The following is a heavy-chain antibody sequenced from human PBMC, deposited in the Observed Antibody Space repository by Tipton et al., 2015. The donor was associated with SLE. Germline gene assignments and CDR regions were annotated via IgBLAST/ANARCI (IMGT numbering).Heavy chain of an antibody. CDR3: ARVVKDLGFDL. J-gene: IGHJ2*01. CDR1: GGSIRSGGYF. V-gene: IGHV4-31*03. Sequence: TLSLTCTVSGGSIRSGGYFWSWIRQHPGKGLEWIGDIQFSGSTYYNPSLKSRVTISVDRSKNQFSLKLSSVTAADTAVYYCARVVKDLGFDLWGRGTLVTVSS. CDR2: IQFSGST. D-gene: IGHD2-21*01.